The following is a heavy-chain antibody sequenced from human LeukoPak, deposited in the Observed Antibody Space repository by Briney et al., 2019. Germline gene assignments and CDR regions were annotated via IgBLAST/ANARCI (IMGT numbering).Heavy chain of an antibody. V-gene: IGHV1-2*02. J-gene: IGHJ4*02. D-gene: IGHD6-25*01. CDR3: ARDLTFTSGWGVY. CDR1: GYTFTAYY. Sequence: GASVKVSCKASGYTFTAYYMHWARQAPGQGLEWMGWINPNSGDTNYAQEFQGRVTMTRDTSINTAYMELSGLRSDDTAVYYCARDLTFTSGWGVYWGQGTLVTVSS. CDR2: INPNSGDT.